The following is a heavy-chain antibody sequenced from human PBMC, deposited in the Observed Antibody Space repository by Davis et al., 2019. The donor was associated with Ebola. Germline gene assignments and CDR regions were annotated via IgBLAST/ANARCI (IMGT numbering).Heavy chain of an antibody. Sequence: MPGGSLRLSCTVSGGSISSSSYYWGWIRQPPGKGLEWIGSIYYSGSTYYNPSLKSRVTISVDRSKNQFSLKLSSVTAADTAVYYCARAPALIAQNWFDPWGQGRLVTVSS. CDR2: IYYSGST. CDR1: GGSISSSSYY. CDR3: ARAPALIAQNWFDP. D-gene: IGHD2-21*01. J-gene: IGHJ5*02. V-gene: IGHV4-39*07.